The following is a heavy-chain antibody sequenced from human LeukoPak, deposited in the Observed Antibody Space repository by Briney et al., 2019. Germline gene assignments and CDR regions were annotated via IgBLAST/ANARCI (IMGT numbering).Heavy chain of an antibody. CDR3: ARRRGGFGEGEFDY. V-gene: IGHV4-4*08. J-gene: IGHJ4*02. D-gene: IGHD3-10*01. CDR1: GVSISGFY. Sequence: SSETLSLTCTVSGVSISGFYWNWIRQPRRKGLEWVGYSHTGGSISSNPSLNSRVAFSMDTSKNQVSLRLNSVTATDTAVYYCARRRGGFGEGEFDYWGQGIPVTVST. CDR2: SHTGGSI.